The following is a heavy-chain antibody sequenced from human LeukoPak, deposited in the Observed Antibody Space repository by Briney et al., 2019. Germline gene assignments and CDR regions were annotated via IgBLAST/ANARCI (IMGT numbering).Heavy chain of an antibody. V-gene: IGHV3-23*01. CDR3: ARGTSSGYFQLYFDY. CDR2: ISDSGGST. CDR1: GFTFSSYA. D-gene: IGHD3-22*01. J-gene: IGHJ4*02. Sequence: GGSLRLSCAASGFTFSSYAMSWVRQAPGKGLEWVSAISDSGGSTYYADSVKGRFTISRDNSKNTLYLQMNSLRAEDTAVYYCARGTSSGYFQLYFDYWGQGTLVTVSS.